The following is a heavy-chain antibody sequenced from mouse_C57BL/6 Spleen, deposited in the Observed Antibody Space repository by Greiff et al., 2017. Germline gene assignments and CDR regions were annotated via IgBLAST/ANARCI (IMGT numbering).Heavy chain of an antibody. CDR3: ARDRIQY. J-gene: IGHJ3*01. V-gene: IGHV5-4*01. CDR1: GFTFSSYA. Sequence: EVKLVESGGGLVKPGGSLKLSCAASGFTFSSYAMSWVRQTPEKRLEWVATISDGGSYTYYPDNVKGRFTISRDNAKNNLYLQMSHLKSEDTAMYYCARDRIQYWGQGTLVTVSA. CDR2: ISDGGSYT.